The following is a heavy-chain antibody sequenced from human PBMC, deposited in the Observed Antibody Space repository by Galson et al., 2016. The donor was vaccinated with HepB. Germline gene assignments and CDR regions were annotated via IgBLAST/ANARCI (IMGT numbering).Heavy chain of an antibody. Sequence: CAISGDSVSSNSATWNWIRQSPSRGLEWLGRTYYRSKWYNDYAVSVKSRITINPDTSKNQFSLQLNSVTAADTAVYYCASRGFGELLPNWFDPWGQGTLVTVSS. CDR1: GDSVSSNSAT. CDR2: TYYRSKWYN. D-gene: IGHD3-10*01. J-gene: IGHJ5*02. V-gene: IGHV6-1*01. CDR3: ASRGFGELLPNWFDP.